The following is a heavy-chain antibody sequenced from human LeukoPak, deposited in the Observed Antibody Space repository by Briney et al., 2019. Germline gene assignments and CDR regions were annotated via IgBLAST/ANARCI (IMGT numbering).Heavy chain of an antibody. Sequence: GGSLRLSCEASGSVFSSYTMTWVRQAPGQGLEWVSAIGGRGGSKYYADSVKGRVTISRDNSKNTVSLQMNSLRRDDTAMYYCAKEGGAWGQGTLVVVSS. CDR1: GSVFSSYT. D-gene: IGHD3-16*01. CDR2: IGGRGGSK. CDR3: AKEGGA. J-gene: IGHJ5*02. V-gene: IGHV3-23*01.